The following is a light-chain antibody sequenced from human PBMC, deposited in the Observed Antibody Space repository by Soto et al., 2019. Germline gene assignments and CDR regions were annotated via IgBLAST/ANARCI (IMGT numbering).Light chain of an antibody. J-gene: IGKJ5*01. CDR1: QSVLYSSNNKNY. CDR3: QQYNNWPIT. V-gene: IGKV4-1*01. CDR2: WAS. Sequence: DILMTQSPDSLSVSLGERATINCKSSQSVLYSSNNKNYLVWYQQKPGQPPKLLIYWASTRESGVPDRFSGSGSGTEFTLTISSLQSEDFAVYYCQQYNNWPITFDQGTRLEIK.